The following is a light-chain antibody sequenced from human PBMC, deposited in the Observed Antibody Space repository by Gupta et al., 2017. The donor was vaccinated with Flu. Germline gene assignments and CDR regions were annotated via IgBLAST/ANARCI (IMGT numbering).Light chain of an antibody. CDR1: SSDVGGYNY. V-gene: IGLV2-14*04. CDR2: DVS. CDR3: SSYTSSGTVL. J-gene: IGLJ2*01. Sequence: TISCTGTSSDVGGYNYVSWYQQHPAKAPKLMIHDVSNRPSGVSNRFSGSKSGNTASLTISGLQTEDEATYYCSSYTSSGTVLFGGGTLLTV.